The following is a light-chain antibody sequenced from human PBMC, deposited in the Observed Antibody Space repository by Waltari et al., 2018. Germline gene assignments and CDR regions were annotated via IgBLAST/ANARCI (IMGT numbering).Light chain of an antibody. J-gene: IGLJ3*02. CDR2: DVS. Sequence: QSALTQPASVSGSPGQSITISCTGTTSDLGGYNYVSWYQQHPGKAPKLILYDVSSRPSGVSNRFSSSKSGNTASLTISGLQAEDEADYYCCSFTSTSTWVFGGGTKLTVL. CDR1: TSDLGGYNY. CDR3: CSFTSTSTWV. V-gene: IGLV2-14*01.